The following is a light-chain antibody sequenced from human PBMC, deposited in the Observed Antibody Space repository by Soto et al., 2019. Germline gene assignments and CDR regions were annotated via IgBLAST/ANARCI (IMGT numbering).Light chain of an antibody. Sequence: EIVLTQSPGTLSLSPGEGATPSCRASQSVGKNYLAWYQHKSGQAPRLLIHGASNRATGIPARFSGSGSGTDFTLTISRLEPEDFVAYYCQQYATDPLTFGGGTKVDIK. V-gene: IGKV3-20*01. CDR1: QSVGKNY. CDR2: GAS. CDR3: QQYATDPLT. J-gene: IGKJ4*01.